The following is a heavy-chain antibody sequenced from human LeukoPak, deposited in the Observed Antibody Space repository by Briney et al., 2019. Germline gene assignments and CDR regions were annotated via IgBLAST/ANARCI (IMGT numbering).Heavy chain of an antibody. CDR3: ARGGWSDYNESDPFDI. CDR1: GGSISSSNYY. CDR2: IDDSGST. V-gene: IGHV4-61*05. D-gene: IGHD1-26*01. J-gene: IGHJ3*02. Sequence: SQTLSLTCSVSGGSISSSNYYWGWLRQPPGRGLEGFGHIDDSGSTNYNPSLRSRVTISGESSKNQFSRKLSSVTAADTAVYHCARGGWSDYNESDPFDIWGQGTMVTVSS.